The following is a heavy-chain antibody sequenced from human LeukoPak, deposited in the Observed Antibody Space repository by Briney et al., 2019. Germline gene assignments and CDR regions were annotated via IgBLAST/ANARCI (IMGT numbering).Heavy chain of an antibody. J-gene: IGHJ4*02. CDR3: ARGSGSYSGYFDY. Sequence: PSETLSLTCTVSGGSISSYYWSWIRQPPGKGLEWIGYIYYSGSTNYNPSLKSRVTISVDRSKNQFSLKLSSVTAADTAVYYCARGSGSYSGYFDYWGQGTLVTVSS. D-gene: IGHD3-10*01. CDR1: GGSISSYY. V-gene: IGHV4-59*12. CDR2: IYYSGST.